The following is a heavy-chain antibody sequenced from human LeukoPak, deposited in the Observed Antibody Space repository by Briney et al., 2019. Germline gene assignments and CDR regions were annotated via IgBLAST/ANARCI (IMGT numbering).Heavy chain of an antibody. CDR1: GGSISSGSYY. Sequence: PSQTLSLTCTVSGGSISSGSYYWSWIRQPPGKGLEWIGYIYYSGSTNYNPSLKSRVTISVDTSKNQLSLKLSSVTAADTAVYYCARSSVRVAAEENWFDPWGQGTLVTVSS. D-gene: IGHD2-2*01. CDR3: ARSSVRVAAEENWFDP. V-gene: IGHV4-61*01. CDR2: IYYSGST. J-gene: IGHJ5*02.